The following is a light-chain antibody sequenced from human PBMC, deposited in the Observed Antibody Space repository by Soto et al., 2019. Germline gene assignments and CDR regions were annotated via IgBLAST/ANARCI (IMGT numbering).Light chain of an antibody. CDR1: QTLSINS. V-gene: IGKV3-20*01. J-gene: IGKJ3*01. CDR2: AAS. Sequence: EIVLTKSPDTLSLSPGERATLFCRASQTLSINSLAWYQQKPGQAPRLLIYAASTRDTGIPDRFNGSGSGTDFYLNINRLEPEDLSVYYCQQYDGAPLTFGPGTKVDVK. CDR3: QQYDGAPLT.